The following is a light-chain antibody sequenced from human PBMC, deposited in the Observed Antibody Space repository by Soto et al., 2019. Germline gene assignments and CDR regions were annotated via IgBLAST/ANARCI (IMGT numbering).Light chain of an antibody. CDR1: QTIGTW. J-gene: IGKJ2*01. V-gene: IGKV1-5*03. CDR2: KAS. CDR3: HLYNTYSPT. Sequence: DIQLTQSPSTLSASVGDRVIITCRASQTIGTWLAWYQERPGKATKLLIYKASTLERGVPSRFSCSGSGTEFTLSISNLQPEDFATYYCHLYNTYSPTLGQGTKLDI.